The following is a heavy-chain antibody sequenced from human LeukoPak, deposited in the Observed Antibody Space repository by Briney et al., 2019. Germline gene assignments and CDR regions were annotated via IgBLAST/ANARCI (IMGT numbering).Heavy chain of an antibody. CDR1: GGSISSSSYY. J-gene: IGHJ4*02. V-gene: IGHV4-39*01. CDR2: IYCSGST. Sequence: SETLSLTCTVSGGSISSSSYYWGWIRQPPGKGLEWIGSIYCSGSTYYNPSLKSRVTISVDTSKNQFSLKLSSVTAADTAVYYCARHSVSYYDSSGYPYFDYWGQGTLVTVSS. D-gene: IGHD3-22*01. CDR3: ARHSVSYYDSSGYPYFDY.